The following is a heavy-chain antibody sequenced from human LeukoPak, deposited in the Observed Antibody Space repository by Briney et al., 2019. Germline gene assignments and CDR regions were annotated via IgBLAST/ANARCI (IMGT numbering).Heavy chain of an antibody. CDR3: ARSLSYYDSSEDY. V-gene: IGHV4-34*01. CDR2: INHSGST. Sequence: SETLSLTCTVSGGSIGSYYWSWIRQPPGKGLEWIGEINHSGSTNYNPSLKSRVTISVDTSKNQFSLKLSSVTAADTAVYYCARSLSYYDSSEDYWGQGTLVTVSS. D-gene: IGHD3-22*01. J-gene: IGHJ4*02. CDR1: GGSIGSYY.